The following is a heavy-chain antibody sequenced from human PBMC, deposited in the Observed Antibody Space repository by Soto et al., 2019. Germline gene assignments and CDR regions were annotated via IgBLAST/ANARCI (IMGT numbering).Heavy chain of an antibody. D-gene: IGHD2-2*01. CDR2: INHSGST. CDR1: GGSFSGYY. J-gene: IGHJ6*02. Sequence: KASETLSLTCAVYGGSFSGYYWSWIRQPPGKGLEWIGEINHSGSTNYNPSLKSRVTISVDTSKNQFSLKLSSVTAADTAVYYCARGGHIPLVPAAIFATYYYYGMDVWGQGTTVTVSS. CDR3: ARGGHIPLVPAAIFATYYYYGMDV. V-gene: IGHV4-34*01.